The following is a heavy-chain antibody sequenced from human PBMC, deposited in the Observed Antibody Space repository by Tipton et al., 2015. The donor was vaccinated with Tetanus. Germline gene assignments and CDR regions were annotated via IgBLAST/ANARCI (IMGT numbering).Heavy chain of an antibody. Sequence: QVQLVQSGAEMKKPGASVKVSCKASGYTFTGYYIYWVRQAPGQGLEWMGWIDPNSGGTAYAQKFQGRVTMTRDTSISTGYMELRSLRSDDTAVYYCARDRGDYIYYGMDVWGPGTTVTVS. CDR1: GYTFTGYY. D-gene: IGHD3-22*01. CDR2: IDPNSGGT. CDR3: ARDRGDYIYYGMDV. J-gene: IGHJ6*02. V-gene: IGHV1-2*02.